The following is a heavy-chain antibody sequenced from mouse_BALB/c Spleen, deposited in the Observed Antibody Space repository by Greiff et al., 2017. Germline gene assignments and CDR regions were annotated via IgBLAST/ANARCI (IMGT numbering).Heavy chain of an antibody. CDR3: ARSAISASDYFDY. Sequence: VQLQESGPQLVRPGASVKISCKGSGYSFTSYWMHWVKQRPGQGLEWIGMIDPYDSETRLNQKFKDKATLTVDKSSSTAYMQLSSSTSEDSAVYYCARSAISASDYFDYWGQGTTLTVSS. CDR1: GYSFTSYW. V-gene: IGHV1S126*01. J-gene: IGHJ2*01. CDR2: IDPYDSET.